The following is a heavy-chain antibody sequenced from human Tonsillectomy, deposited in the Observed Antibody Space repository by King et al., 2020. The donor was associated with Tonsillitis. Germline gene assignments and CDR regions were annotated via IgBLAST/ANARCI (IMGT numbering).Heavy chain of an antibody. CDR3: ARDILGYSYAYGFRDC. J-gene: IGHJ4*02. D-gene: IGHD5-18*01. Sequence: QLVQSGAEVKKPGASVKVSCKASGYTFTGYYMHWVRQAPGQGLEWMGWINPISGGTNYTQKFQGRVTMTGDTSISTDYMELSRLRSDDTAVYYCARDILGYSYAYGFRDCWGQGTLVTVSS. V-gene: IGHV1-2*02. CDR2: INPISGGT. CDR1: GYTFTGYY.